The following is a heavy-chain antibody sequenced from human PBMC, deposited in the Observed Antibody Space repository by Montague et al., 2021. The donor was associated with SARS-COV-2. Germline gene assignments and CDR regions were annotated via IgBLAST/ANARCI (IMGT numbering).Heavy chain of an antibody. CDR3: ARPGDGVVPSPILGVGPYYSYYYVDV. CDR1: GGSFSTYS. Sequence: SETLSLTCAVHGGSFSTYSWNWIRQPPGKGLEWIGEIHHGGSTNYNPSLKSRVTISADTSKNQFSLKLTSVAAADTAVYYCARPGDGVVPSPILGVGPYYSYYYVDVWGKGTTVTVSS. CDR2: IHHGGST. V-gene: IGHV4-34*01. J-gene: IGHJ6*03. D-gene: IGHD3-10*01.